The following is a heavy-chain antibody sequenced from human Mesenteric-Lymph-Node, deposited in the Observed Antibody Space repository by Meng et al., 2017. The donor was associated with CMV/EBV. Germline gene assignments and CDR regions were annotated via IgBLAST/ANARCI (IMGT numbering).Heavy chain of an antibody. D-gene: IGHD3-9*01. V-gene: IGHV4-34*01. Sequence: QWHVHQWWVCLWKSSQTLSGTCAVYRGAFSGYYWNWIRQSPEKGLEWIGEINHSGSTTYNPSFTSRIIISVDTSTNQISLNMSSVTAADTAVYYCARGSSYDILTGYFDYWGQGALVTVSS. CDR2: INHSGST. J-gene: IGHJ4*02. CDR1: RGAFSGYY. CDR3: ARGSSYDILTGYFDY.